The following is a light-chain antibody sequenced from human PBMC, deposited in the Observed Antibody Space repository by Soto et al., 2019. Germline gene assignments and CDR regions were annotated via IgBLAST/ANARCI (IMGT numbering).Light chain of an antibody. Sequence: EIVMTQSTATLSVSPGERATLSCRASQSVSSNLAWYQQKPGQAPRLLIYGASTRATGIPARFSGSGSGTEFTLTISSLQSEDFAVYYCQQYNNWPPVAWTFGQVTKVEIK. V-gene: IGKV3-15*01. CDR1: QSVSSN. J-gene: IGKJ1*01. CDR2: GAS. CDR3: QQYNNWPPVAWT.